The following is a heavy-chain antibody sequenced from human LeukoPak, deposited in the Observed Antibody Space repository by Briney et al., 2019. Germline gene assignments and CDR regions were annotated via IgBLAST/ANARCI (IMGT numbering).Heavy chain of an antibody. D-gene: IGHD2-21*01. CDR1: GFTFSSYE. CDR2: IRQDASEE. V-gene: IGHV3-7*01. J-gene: IGHJ4*02. Sequence: GGSLRLSCAASGFTFSSYEMNWVRQAPGKGLEWVANIRQDASEEYYVDSVKGRFTISRDNAKKSLYLQMNSLRADDTAVYYCARGGRLFSFDYWGQGTLVTVSS. CDR3: ARGGRLFSFDY.